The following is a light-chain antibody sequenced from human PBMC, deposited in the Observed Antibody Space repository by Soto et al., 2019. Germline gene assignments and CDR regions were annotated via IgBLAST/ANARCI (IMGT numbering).Light chain of an antibody. J-gene: IGLJ1*01. CDR2: DVS. CDR1: SSDVGGYDF. Sequence: QSVLTQPASVSGAPAQSITISCTGTSSDVGGYDFVSWYQQHPGKAPKVMIYDVSNRPSGVSNRFSGSKSGNTASLTISGLQAEDEADYYCCSYTSSDTYVFGTGTKVTVL. V-gene: IGLV2-14*01. CDR3: CSYTSSDTYV.